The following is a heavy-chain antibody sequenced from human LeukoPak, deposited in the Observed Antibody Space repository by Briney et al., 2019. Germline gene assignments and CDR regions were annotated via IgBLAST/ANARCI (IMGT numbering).Heavy chain of an antibody. CDR1: GYTFTSYG. V-gene: IGHV1-18*01. CDR3: ARGVYGGDGVAEKVGPWDPPSHY. CDR2: ISAYNGNT. D-gene: IGHD3-16*01. Sequence: ASVKVSCKASGYTFTSYGISWVGQAPGQGLEWMGWISAYNGNTNYAQKLQGRVTMTTDTSTSTAYMELRSLRSDDTAVYYCARGVYGGDGVAEKVGPWDPPSHYWGQGTLVTVSS. J-gene: IGHJ4*02.